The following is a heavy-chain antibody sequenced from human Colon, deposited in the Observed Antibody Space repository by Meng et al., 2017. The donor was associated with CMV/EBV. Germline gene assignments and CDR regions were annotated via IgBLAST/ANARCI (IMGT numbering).Heavy chain of an antibody. J-gene: IGHJ5*02. CDR3: ARGQVPAASDHGRDLPRKNWFDP. CDR2: IKHSGST. Sequence: GSLRLSCAVYGGSFSGYYWSWIRQPPGKGLEWVGEIKHSGSTNYNPSLKSRGTISVDTSKNQFSLKQSSGTAADTAVYYCARGQVPAASDHGRDLPRKNWFDPWGQGTLVTVSS. CDR1: GGSFSGYY. D-gene: IGHD2-2*01. V-gene: IGHV4-34*01.